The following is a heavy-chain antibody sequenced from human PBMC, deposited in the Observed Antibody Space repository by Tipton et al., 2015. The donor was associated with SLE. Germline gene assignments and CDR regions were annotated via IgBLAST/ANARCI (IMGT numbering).Heavy chain of an antibody. CDR2: ISGNGGST. Sequence: SLRLSCAASGFTFSSYAMHWVRQAPGKGLDYVSAISGNGGSTYYANSVKGRFTISRDNSKNTLYLQMGSLRAEDMAVYYCARDRGGVTMTFDYWGQGSLVTISS. D-gene: IGHD3-22*01. J-gene: IGHJ4*02. CDR1: GFTFSSYA. CDR3: ARDRGGVTMTFDY. V-gene: IGHV3-64*01.